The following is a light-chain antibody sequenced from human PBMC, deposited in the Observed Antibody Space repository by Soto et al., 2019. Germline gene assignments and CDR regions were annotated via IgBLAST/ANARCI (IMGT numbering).Light chain of an antibody. CDR2: GVS. J-gene: IGKJ4*01. Sequence: EIVLAQSPGTLSLSPGERATLSCRASQRVSNTYLAWYQQKPGQAPRLLIYGVSSRATGIPDRFSGSGSGTDFTLTISRLEPEDGAVYYCQQYSSSPVTFGGGTTVEIK. CDR1: QRVSNTY. CDR3: QQYSSSPVT. V-gene: IGKV3-20*01.